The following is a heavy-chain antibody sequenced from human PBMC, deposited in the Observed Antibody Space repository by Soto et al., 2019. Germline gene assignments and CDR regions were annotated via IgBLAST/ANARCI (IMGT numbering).Heavy chain of an antibody. D-gene: IGHD6-19*01. CDR3: ATSGGGWYLY. J-gene: IGHJ4*02. CDR2: LNPNSGDT. V-gene: IGHV1-8*01. CDR1: GYTFSSYD. Sequence: QVQVVQSRAEVKKPGASVKVSCKASGYTFSSYDINWVRQATGQGLEWMGWLNPNSGDTGYAQKLQGRVTLTRNTSINTAYIELSSLTSDDTAVYYCATSGGGWYLYWGQGTLVTVSS.